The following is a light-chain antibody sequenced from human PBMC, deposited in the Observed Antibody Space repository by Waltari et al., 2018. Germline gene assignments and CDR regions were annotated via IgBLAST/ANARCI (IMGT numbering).Light chain of an antibody. V-gene: IGLV2-23*02. CDR2: EVS. J-gene: IGLJ2*01. CDR3: CSYAGSSTVV. CDR1: SSDVGGYNL. Sequence: QSALTQPASVSGSPGQSITISCTGTSSDVGGYNLVSWYQQHPGKAPKLMIYEVSKRPSGVSHRFSGSKSGNTASLTISGLPAEDEADYYCCSYAGSSTVVFGGGTKLTVL.